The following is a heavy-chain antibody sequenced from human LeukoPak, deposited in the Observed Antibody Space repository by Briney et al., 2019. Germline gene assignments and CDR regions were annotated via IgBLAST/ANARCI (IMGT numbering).Heavy chain of an antibody. CDR3: ARERRDSSGWYDY. D-gene: IGHD6-19*01. V-gene: IGHV4-34*01. CDR1: GGSFSGYY. Sequence: PSETLSLTCAVYGGSFSGYYWSWIRQPPGKGLEWIGEINHSGSTNCNPSLKSRVTISVDTSKNQFSLKLSSVTAADTAVYYCARERRDSSGWYDYWGQGTLVTVSS. J-gene: IGHJ4*02. CDR2: INHSGST.